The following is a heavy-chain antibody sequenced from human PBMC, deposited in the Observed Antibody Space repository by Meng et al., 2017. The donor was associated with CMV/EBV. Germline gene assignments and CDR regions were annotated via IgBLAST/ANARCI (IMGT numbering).Heavy chain of an antibody. CDR3: AQTIAAAGTSWFDP. D-gene: IGHD6-13*01. J-gene: IGHJ5*02. CDR1: GYTFMGFG. CDR2: ISTYNGDT. V-gene: IGHV1-18*01. Sequence: ASVKVSCKPSGYTFMGFGISWVRLAPGQGLEWMGWISTYNGDTNFAQKFQGRVTMTTDTSTSTVYMELRSLRSDDTAVYYCAQTIAAAGTSWFDPWGQGTLVTVSS.